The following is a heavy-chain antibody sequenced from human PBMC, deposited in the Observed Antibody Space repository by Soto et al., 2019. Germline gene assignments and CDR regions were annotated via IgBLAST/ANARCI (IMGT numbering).Heavy chain of an antibody. CDR1: GYTFNSYG. CDR2: IRVYNGNT. Sequence: ASVKVSCKASGYTFNSYGISWVRQAPGQGLEWMGWIRVYNGNTNYAQKLQGRVTMTTDTSTSTAYMEVRSLRSDDTAVYYCARGRVDIVATFDYWGQGTLVTVSS. V-gene: IGHV1-18*01. CDR3: ARGRVDIVATFDY. J-gene: IGHJ4*02. D-gene: IGHD5-12*01.